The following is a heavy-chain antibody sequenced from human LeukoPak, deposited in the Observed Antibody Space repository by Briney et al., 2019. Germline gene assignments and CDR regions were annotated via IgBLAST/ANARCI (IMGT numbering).Heavy chain of an antibody. CDR3: ARLPLRHDFWSGYYVDNWFDP. D-gene: IGHD3-3*01. V-gene: IGHV1-18*01. CDR2: ISAYNGNT. Sequence: ASVKVSCKASGYTFTSYGISWVRQAPGQGLEWMGWISAYNGNTNYAQKLQGRVTMTTDTSTSTAYMELRSLRSDDTAVYYCARLPLRHDFWSGYYVDNWFDPWGQGTLVTVSS. J-gene: IGHJ5*02. CDR1: GYTFTSYG.